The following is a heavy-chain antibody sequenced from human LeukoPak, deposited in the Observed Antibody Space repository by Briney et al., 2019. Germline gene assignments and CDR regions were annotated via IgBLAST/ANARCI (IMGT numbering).Heavy chain of an antibody. Sequence: TGGSLRLSCAASGFTFSSYWMHWVRQAPGKGLVWVSRLKSDGSSTSYADSVKGRFTISRDNAKNTLYLQMNSLRAEDTAVYYCAREVGAIDFWGQGTLVTISS. CDR1: GFTFSSYW. V-gene: IGHV3-74*01. CDR3: AREVGAIDF. D-gene: IGHD1-26*01. J-gene: IGHJ4*02. CDR2: LKSDGSST.